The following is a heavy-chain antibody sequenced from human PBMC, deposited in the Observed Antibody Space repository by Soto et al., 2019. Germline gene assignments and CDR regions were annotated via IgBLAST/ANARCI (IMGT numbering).Heavy chain of an antibody. V-gene: IGHV1-3*05. CDR3: ARSIVVVTPLDY. CDR2: INAGNGNT. D-gene: IGHD2-21*02. Sequence: QVQLVQSGAEEKKPGSSVKVSCKASGYTFTSYAMHWVRQAPGQRLEWMGWINAGNGNTQYSQKFQGRVTITRDTSASTAYMELSSLRSEDTAVYYCARSIVVVTPLDYWGQGNLVTVSS. CDR1: GYTFTSYA. J-gene: IGHJ4*02.